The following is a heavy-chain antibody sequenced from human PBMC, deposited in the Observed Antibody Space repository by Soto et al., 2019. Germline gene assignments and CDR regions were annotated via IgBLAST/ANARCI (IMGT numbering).Heavy chain of an antibody. CDR2: ISYDGSNK. CDR3: ARPNYDILTGYYTLTAFDY. V-gene: IGHV3-30-3*01. D-gene: IGHD3-9*01. CDR1: GFTFSSYA. Sequence: QVQLVESGGGVVQPGRSLRLSCAASGFTFSSYAMHWVRQAPGKGLEWVAVISYDGSNKYYADSVKGRFTISRDNSKNTLYLQMNSLRAEDTAVYYCARPNYDILTGYYTLTAFDYWGQGTPVTVSS. J-gene: IGHJ4*02.